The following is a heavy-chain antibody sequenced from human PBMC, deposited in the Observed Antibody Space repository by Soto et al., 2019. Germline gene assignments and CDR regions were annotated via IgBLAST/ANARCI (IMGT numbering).Heavy chain of an antibody. V-gene: IGHV4-59*01. CDR1: GGSTSSYY. Sequence: QVQLQESGPGLVKPSETLSLTCTVSGGSTSSYYWSWIRQPPGKGLEWIGYIYYSGSTNYNPSLKSRVTISVDTSKNQFSLKLSSVTAADTAVYYCARESGPFDYWGQGTLVTVSS. J-gene: IGHJ4*02. CDR2: IYYSGST. CDR3: ARESGPFDY. D-gene: IGHD1-26*01.